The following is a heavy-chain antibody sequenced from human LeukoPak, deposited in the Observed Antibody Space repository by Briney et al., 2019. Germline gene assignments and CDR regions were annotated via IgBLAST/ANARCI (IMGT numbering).Heavy chain of an antibody. Sequence: GGSLRLSCATSGFTFSTYSMNWVRQAPGKGLEWVSSISSSSIYIYYADLVKGRFTISRDNAKNSLYLQMNSLKADDTAVYYCTRGAGTGWRFDSWGQGTLVTVSS. V-gene: IGHV3-21*01. J-gene: IGHJ4*02. CDR1: GFTFSTYS. CDR2: ISSSSIYI. CDR3: TRGAGTGWRFDS. D-gene: IGHD6-19*01.